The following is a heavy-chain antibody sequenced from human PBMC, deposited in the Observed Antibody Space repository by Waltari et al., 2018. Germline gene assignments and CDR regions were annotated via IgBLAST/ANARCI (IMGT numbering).Heavy chain of an antibody. J-gene: IGHJ4*02. D-gene: IGHD6-6*01. CDR1: GGSISSSSYY. CDR2: IYYSGST. Sequence: QLQLQESGPGLVKPSETLSLTCTVSGGSISSSSYYWGWIRQPPGKGLEWIGSIYYSGSTYYNPSLKSRVTISVDTSKNQFSLKLSSVTAADTAVYYCARVTPDTQNIAARPDFDYWGQGTLVTVSS. CDR3: ARVTPDTQNIAARPDFDY. V-gene: IGHV4-39*07.